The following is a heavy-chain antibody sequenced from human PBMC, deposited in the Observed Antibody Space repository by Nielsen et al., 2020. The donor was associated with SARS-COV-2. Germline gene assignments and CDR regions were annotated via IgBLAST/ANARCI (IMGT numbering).Heavy chain of an antibody. V-gene: IGHV3-74*01. CDR2: INADGSST. CDR3: ASASAHV. J-gene: IGHJ3*01. Sequence: GGSLRLSCAASGFTFSNYWMHWVRQVPGKGLVWVSRINADGSSTSYADYVKGRFTISRDNAKNTLYLQMNSLRAEDTAVYYCASASAHVWGQGTMVTVS. D-gene: IGHD3-16*01. CDR1: GFTFSNYW.